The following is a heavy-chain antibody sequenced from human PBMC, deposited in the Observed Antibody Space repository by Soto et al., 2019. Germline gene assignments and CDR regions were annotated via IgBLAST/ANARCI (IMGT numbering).Heavy chain of an antibody. D-gene: IGHD4-17*01. CDR1: GGSIRSGGYY. CDR3: AKDPSPQPTTVVTPGWFDP. V-gene: IGHV4-31*02. Sequence: LCGGSIRSGGYYWSWIRQPPGKGLEWIGYIYYTGSTYYNPSLKSRLTISVDTSKNQFSLKLSSVTAADTAVYYCAKDPSPQPTTVVTPGWFDPWGQGILVTVSS. J-gene: IGHJ5*02. CDR2: IYYTGST.